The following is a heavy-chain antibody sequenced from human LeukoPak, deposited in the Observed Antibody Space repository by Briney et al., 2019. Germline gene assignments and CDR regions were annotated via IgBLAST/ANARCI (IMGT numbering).Heavy chain of an antibody. D-gene: IGHD6-19*01. CDR3: ARHGKQWLVFGY. CDR2: IHYSGST. CDR1: GDSISSRNW. V-gene: IGHV4-4*02. J-gene: IGHJ4*02. Sequence: SETLSLTCAVSGDSISSRNWWSWVRQPPGQGLEWMGEIHYSGSTYYNPSLKSRVTISVDTSKNQFSLKLSSVTAADTAVYYCARHGKQWLVFGYWGQGTLVTVSS.